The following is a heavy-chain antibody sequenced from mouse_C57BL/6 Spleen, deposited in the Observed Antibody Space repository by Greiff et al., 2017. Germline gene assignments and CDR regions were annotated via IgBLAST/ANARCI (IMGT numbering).Heavy chain of an antibody. Sequence: EVQGVESGGGLVQPGGSLSLSCAASGFTFTDYYMSWVRQPPGKALEWLGFIRNKANGYTTEYSASVKGRFTISRDNSQSILYLQMNALRAEDSATYYCARVYGSSYYWFAYWGQGTLVTVSA. D-gene: IGHD1-1*01. CDR2: IRNKANGYTT. J-gene: IGHJ3*01. CDR1: GFTFTDYY. CDR3: ARVYGSSYYWFAY. V-gene: IGHV7-3*01.